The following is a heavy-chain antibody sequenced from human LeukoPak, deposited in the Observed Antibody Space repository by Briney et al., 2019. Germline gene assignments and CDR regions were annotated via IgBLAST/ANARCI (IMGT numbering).Heavy chain of an antibody. D-gene: IGHD2-2*01. J-gene: IGHJ4*02. Sequence: SETLSLTCTVSGGSISSYYWTWIRQPPGKGLEWLGYIYYSGSTSYNPSLKSRVTISLDTSKNQFSLKLSSVTAADTAVYYCARLERYCSSTSCSYFDYWGQGTLDTVSS. V-gene: IGHV4-59*08. CDR3: ARLERYCSSTSCSYFDY. CDR1: GGSISSYY. CDR2: IYYSGST.